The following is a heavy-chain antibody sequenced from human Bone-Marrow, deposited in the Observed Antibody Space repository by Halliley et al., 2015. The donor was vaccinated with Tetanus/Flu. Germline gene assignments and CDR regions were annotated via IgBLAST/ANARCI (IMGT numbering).Heavy chain of an antibody. CDR3: ARHAWITKVFDY. J-gene: IGHJ4*02. D-gene: IGHD3-10*01. Sequence: GLVKPSEALSLTCTVSGGSISSSNYFWGWIRQPPGKGLEWIGSVYFSGRTHYNPSLKSRITISVDTSRMQFSLKVSAVTAADTAVYFCARHAWITKVFDYWGQGAQVTVSS. CDR1: GGSISSSNYF. V-gene: IGHV4-39*01. CDR2: VYFSGRT.